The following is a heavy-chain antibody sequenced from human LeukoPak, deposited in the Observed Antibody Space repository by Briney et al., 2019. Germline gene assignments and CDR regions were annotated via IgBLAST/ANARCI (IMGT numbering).Heavy chain of an antibody. CDR1: GFTFSSYA. Sequence: GGSLRLSCAASGFTFSSYAMHWVRQAPGKGLEWVAVISYDGSNKHYADSVKGRFTISRDNSKNTLYLQMNSLRAEDTAVYYCARVWNGDYYYYGMDVWGQGTTVTVSS. CDR2: ISYDGSNK. CDR3: ARVWNGDYYYYGMDV. D-gene: IGHD2-8*01. J-gene: IGHJ6*02. V-gene: IGHV3-30-3*01.